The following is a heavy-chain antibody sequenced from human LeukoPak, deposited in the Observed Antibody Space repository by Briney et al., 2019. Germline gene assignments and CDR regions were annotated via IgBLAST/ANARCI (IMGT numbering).Heavy chain of an antibody. V-gene: IGHV3-64D*06. CDR3: VKDLYKGDSSSWYYFHY. Sequence: GGSLRLSCSASGFIISNYDMHWVRQAPGKGLEYVSAISANGGSTYYADSVKGRFTISRDNSKNTLYLQMSSLRAEDTAIYHCVKDLYKGDSSSWYYFHYWGQATLVTVSS. J-gene: IGHJ4*02. CDR2: ISANGGST. CDR1: GFIISNYD. D-gene: IGHD6-13*01.